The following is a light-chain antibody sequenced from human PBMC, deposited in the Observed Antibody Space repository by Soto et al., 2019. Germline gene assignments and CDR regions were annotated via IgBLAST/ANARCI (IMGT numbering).Light chain of an antibody. CDR3: QQYYSTLPYT. CDR1: QSVLYSSNNKNY. CDR2: WAS. Sequence: DIVMTQSPDSLAVSLGERATINCKSSQSVLYSSNNKNYLAWYQQKPGQPPKLLIYWASTPESGVPDRFSGSGSGTDFTLTISSLQAEDVAVYYCQQYYSTLPYTFGQGTKLEIK. J-gene: IGKJ2*01. V-gene: IGKV4-1*01.